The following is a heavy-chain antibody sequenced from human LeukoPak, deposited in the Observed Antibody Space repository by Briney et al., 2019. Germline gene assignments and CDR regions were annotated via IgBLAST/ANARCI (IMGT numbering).Heavy chain of an antibody. J-gene: IGHJ4*02. CDR2: INAGNGNT. V-gene: IGHV1-3*01. CDR1: GYTFTSYA. CDR3: ARLPSGSRAVYYFDY. D-gene: IGHD1-26*01. Sequence: ASVKVSCEASGYTFTSYAMHWVRQAPGQRLEWMGWINAGNGNTKYSQKFQGRVTITRDTSASTAYMELSSLRSEDTAVYYCARLPSGSRAVYYFDYWGQGTLVTVSS.